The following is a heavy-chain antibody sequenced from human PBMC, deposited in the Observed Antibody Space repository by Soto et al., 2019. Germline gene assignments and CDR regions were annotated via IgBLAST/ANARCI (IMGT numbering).Heavy chain of an antibody. CDR3: ARGTFYSCGNYFAVSSDP. J-gene: IGHJ5*02. V-gene: IGHV1-2*02. Sequence: QVQLEQSGAEVKKPGASVKVSCKASGYSFTDYYIHWVRQAPGQGLEWMGWIIPNNGGTKDAQKFQDRVTMTRDTSITTAYMELSRLRSDDTAVYYCARGTFYSCGNYFAVSSDPWGQGTLVTVSS. D-gene: IGHD3-22*01. CDR1: GYSFTDYY. CDR2: IIPNNGGT.